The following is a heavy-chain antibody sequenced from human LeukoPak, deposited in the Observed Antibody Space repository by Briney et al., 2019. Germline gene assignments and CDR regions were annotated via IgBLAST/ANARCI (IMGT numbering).Heavy chain of an antibody. CDR1: GFTFSSYA. J-gene: IGHJ4*02. CDR3: AKLDGSGAGSSRPPIDY. V-gene: IGHV3-23*01. Sequence: PGGSLRLSCAASGFTFSSYAMSWVRQAPGKVLEWVSGISGSGDTTYYADSVKGRFTISRDNSKNMLYLQIKSLGAEDTAIYYCAKLDGSGAGSSRPPIDYWGQGSLVTVSS. D-gene: IGHD3-10*01. CDR2: ISGSGDTT.